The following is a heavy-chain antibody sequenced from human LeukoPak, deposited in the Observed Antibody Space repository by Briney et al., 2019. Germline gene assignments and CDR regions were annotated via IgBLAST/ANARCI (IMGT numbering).Heavy chain of an antibody. CDR2: ISGSGGST. J-gene: IGHJ5*02. D-gene: IGHD1-7*01. V-gene: IGHV3-23*01. CDR3: ARGATDTTRWFDP. Sequence: GGSLRLSCAASGFTFSSYAMSWVRQAPGKGLEWVSGISGSGGSTYYADSVKGRFTISRDNSKNTLYLQMISLRAEDTAAYYCARGATDTTRWFDPWGQGTLVTVSS. CDR1: GFTFSSYA.